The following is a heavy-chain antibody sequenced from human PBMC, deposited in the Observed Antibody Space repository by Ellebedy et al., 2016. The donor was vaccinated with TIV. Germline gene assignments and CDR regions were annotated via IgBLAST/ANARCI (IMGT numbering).Heavy chain of an antibody. V-gene: IGHV3-23*01. CDR2: ISGGDIRT. D-gene: IGHD3-3*02. CDR3: AKERSIIGVPLFDS. J-gene: IGHJ4*02. CDR1: GFTFSTYA. Sequence: GESLKISCAASGFTFSTYAISWVRQAPGKGLEWVSGISGGDIRTYYADSVKGRFTISRDNSKSTLFLQMNSLRGEDTAIYYCAKERSIIGVPLFDSWGQGTLVTVSS.